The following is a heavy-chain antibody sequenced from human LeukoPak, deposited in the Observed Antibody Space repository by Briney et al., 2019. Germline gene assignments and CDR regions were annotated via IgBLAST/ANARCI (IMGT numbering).Heavy chain of an antibody. V-gene: IGHV4-30-2*01. D-gene: IGHD3-10*01. Sequence: PSETLSLTCAVSGGAISSGGYSWSWIRQPPGKGLEWIGYIYHSGSTYYNPSLKSRVTISVDRSKNQFSLKLSSVTAADTAVYYCAKGRYYYGSGSPSFDPWGQGTLVTVSS. CDR1: GGAISSGGYS. CDR3: AKGRYYYGSGSPSFDP. CDR2: IYHSGST. J-gene: IGHJ5*02.